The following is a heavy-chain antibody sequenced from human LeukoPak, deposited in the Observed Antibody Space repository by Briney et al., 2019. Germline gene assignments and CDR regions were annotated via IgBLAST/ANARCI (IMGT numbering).Heavy chain of an antibody. D-gene: IGHD5-18*01. J-gene: IGHJ4*02. Sequence: GGSLRLSCAASGFTFSSYAMSWVRQASGKGLEWVSAISGSGGSTYYADSVKGRFTISRDNSKNKLYLQMNSLGAEDTAVYYCAILNTANDYWGQGTLVTVSS. V-gene: IGHV3-23*01. CDR3: AILNTANDY. CDR2: ISGSGGST. CDR1: GFTFSSYA.